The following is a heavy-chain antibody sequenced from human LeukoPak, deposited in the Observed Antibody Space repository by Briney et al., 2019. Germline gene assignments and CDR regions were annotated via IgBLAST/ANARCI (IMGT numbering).Heavy chain of an antibody. CDR3: ARHNGNGFDY. CDR1: GYTXTGYY. Sequence: GASVKVSCKASGYTXTGYYMHWVRQAPGQGLEWMGWINPNSGDTNFAQKFQGRVTMTRDTSISTAYMELSRLRSDDTAVYYCARHNGNGFDYWGQGTLVTVSS. CDR2: INPNSGDT. J-gene: IGHJ4*02. V-gene: IGHV1-2*02. D-gene: IGHD1-1*01.